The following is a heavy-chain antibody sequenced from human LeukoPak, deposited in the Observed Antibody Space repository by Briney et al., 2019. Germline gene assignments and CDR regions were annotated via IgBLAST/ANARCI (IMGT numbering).Heavy chain of an antibody. D-gene: IGHD6-6*01. V-gene: IGHV3-21*01. Sequence: GGSLRLSCAASGFTFSSYSMNWVRQAPGKGLEWVSSISSSSSYIYYADSVKGRFTIPRDNAKNSLYLQMNSLRAEDTAVYYCARLEYSSSSEGNYWGQGTLVTVSS. CDR2: ISSSSSYI. J-gene: IGHJ4*02. CDR3: ARLEYSSSSEGNY. CDR1: GFTFSSYS.